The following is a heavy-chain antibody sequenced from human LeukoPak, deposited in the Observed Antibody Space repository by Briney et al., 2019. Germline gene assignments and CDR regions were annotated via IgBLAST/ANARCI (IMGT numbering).Heavy chain of an antibody. J-gene: IGHJ4*02. CDR3: AKDLNWGQVDY. V-gene: IGHV3-74*01. CDR1: GFTFSGHW. CDR2: INGDGSAT. D-gene: IGHD7-27*01. Sequence: GGSLRLSCAASGFTFSGHWMYWLRQAPGKGLAWVSRINGDGSATNYGGSMKGRFIISRDNARNIVYLQMNSLREDDTAVYYCAKDLNWGQVDYWGQGTLVTVSS.